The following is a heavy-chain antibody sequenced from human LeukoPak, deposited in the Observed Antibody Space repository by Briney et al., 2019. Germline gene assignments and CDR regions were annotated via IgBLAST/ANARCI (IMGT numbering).Heavy chain of an antibody. CDR1: GGSISSYY. D-gene: IGHD4-11*01. CDR2: IYTSGST. CDR3: AGGTVNPLFDY. V-gene: IGHV4-4*07. J-gene: IGHJ4*02. Sequence: PSETLSLTCTVSGGSISSYYWSWIRQPAGKGLEWIGRIYTSGSTNYNPSLKSRVTISVDTSKNQFSLKLSSVTAADTAVYYCAGGTVNPLFDYWGQGTLVTVSS.